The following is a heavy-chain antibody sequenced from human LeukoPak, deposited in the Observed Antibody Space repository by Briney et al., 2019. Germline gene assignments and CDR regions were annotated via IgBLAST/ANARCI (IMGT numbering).Heavy chain of an antibody. Sequence: PGGSLRLFCAASGFTFSSYAMRWVRQAPGKGLEWVSAISGSGGSTYYADSVKGRFTISRDNSKNTLYLQMNGLRAEDTAEYYCAKTPDSSSWYGNSVDYWGQGILVTVSS. D-gene: IGHD6-13*01. J-gene: IGHJ4*02. CDR1: GFTFSSYA. CDR2: ISGSGGST. CDR3: AKTPDSSSWYGNSVDY. V-gene: IGHV3-23*01.